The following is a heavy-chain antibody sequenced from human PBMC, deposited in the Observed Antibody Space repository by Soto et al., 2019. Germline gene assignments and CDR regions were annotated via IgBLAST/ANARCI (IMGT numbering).Heavy chain of an antibody. CDR3: AQGSGFGELFPFDY. Sequence: QITLKESGPTLVKPTQTLTLTCTFSGFSLSTSGVGVGWIRQPPGKALEWLALIYWDDDKRYSPSLKSRLTITKHPSKNQVVLTMTNMDPVDTATYYCAQGSGFGELFPFDYWGQGTLVTVSS. D-gene: IGHD3-10*01. V-gene: IGHV2-5*02. J-gene: IGHJ4*02. CDR2: IYWDDDK. CDR1: GFSLSTSGVG.